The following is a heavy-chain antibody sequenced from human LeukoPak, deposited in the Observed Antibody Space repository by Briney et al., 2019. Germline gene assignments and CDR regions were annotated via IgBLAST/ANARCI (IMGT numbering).Heavy chain of an antibody. CDR1: GYTFISYG. V-gene: IGHV1-18*01. Sequence: ASVKVSCKASGYTFISYGISWVRQAPGQGLEWMGWINACNGNTKYAQKFQGRVTMTTDTSTTTAYIELRSLRSDDTAVYYCARGSSIVVVVAATDWFDPWGQGTLVTVSS. D-gene: IGHD2-15*01. CDR3: ARGSSIVVVVAATDWFDP. J-gene: IGHJ5*02. CDR2: INACNGNT.